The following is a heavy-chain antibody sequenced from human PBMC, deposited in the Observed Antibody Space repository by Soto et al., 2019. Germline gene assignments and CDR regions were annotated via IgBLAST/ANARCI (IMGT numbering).Heavy chain of an antibody. CDR3: ARYGTRGDW. Sequence: GGSLRLSCQASGFNFRMYDMHWVRKAPGKGLEWVSYISSSGLTTYYADFAEGRFTISRDNAKDSLYLHLNSLRVGDTAVYYCARYGTRGDWWGLGTQVTVSS. CDR1: GFNFRMYD. J-gene: IGHJ5*01. D-gene: IGHD3-10*01. CDR2: ISSSGLTT. V-gene: IGHV3-48*03.